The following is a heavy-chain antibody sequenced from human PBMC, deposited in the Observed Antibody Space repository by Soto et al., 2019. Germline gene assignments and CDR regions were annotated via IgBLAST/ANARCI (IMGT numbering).Heavy chain of an antibody. CDR1: GYTFTTYW. CDR2: IYPGDSDV. D-gene: IGHD5-12*01. V-gene: IGHV5-51*01. CDR3: ARQNYAGYGGYDSAFDT. Sequence: GESLKISCQGSGYTFTTYWVGWVRQRPGKGLDWMGNIYPGDSDVKYSPSFQGQVTISVDKSISTAYLQWNSLKASDTAVYYCARQNYAGYGGYDSAFDTWGQETLVTVSS. J-gene: IGHJ4*02.